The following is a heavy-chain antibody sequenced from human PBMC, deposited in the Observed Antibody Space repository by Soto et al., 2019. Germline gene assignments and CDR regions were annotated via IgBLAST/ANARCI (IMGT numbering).Heavy chain of an antibody. J-gene: IGHJ4*02. CDR3: AREDAYCGGDFYYDY. V-gene: IGHV3-48*02. Sequence: EVQLVESGGGLVQPGGSLRLSCAASGFTFSSYSMNWVRQAPGKGLEWVSYISSSSSTIYYADSVKGRFTISRDNAKNSLYLQMNSLRDEDTAVYYCAREDAYCGGDFYYDYWGQGTLVTVSS. CDR1: GFTFSSYS. D-gene: IGHD2-21*02. CDR2: ISSSSSTI.